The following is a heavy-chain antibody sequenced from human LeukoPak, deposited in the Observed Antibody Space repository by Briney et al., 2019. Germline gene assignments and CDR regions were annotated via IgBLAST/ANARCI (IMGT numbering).Heavy chain of an antibody. V-gene: IGHV7-4-1*02. D-gene: IGHD6-13*01. J-gene: IGHJ4*02. CDR2: INTKTGNT. CDR3: ARDVEGSSWYGAGY. CDR1: GYTFSAYA. Sequence: ASVKVSCKASGYTFSAYAIQWVRQAPGQGLEWMGWINTKTGNTRYAPGFTGRFVFSLDTSVTTSFLEISSLKAEDTATYYCARDVEGSSWYGAGYWGQGALVTVSS.